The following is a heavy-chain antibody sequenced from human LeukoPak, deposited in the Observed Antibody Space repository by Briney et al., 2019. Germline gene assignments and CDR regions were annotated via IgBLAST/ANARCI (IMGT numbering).Heavy chain of an antibody. CDR2: IYSSGST. J-gene: IGHJ4*02. CDR3: ARKDGDY. V-gene: IGHV4-4*07. Sequence: SETLSLTCTVSGASISAFHWTWFRQPAGKGLEWIGLIYSSGSTLFNPSLKSRVAMSVDLTKNQLSLKLTSMTAADTAMYYCARKDGDYWGRGTLVTVSS. CDR1: GASISAFH.